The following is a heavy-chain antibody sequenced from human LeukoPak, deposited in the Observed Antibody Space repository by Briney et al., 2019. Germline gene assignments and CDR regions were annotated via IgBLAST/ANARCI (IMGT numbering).Heavy chain of an antibody. CDR2: IYYSGST. D-gene: IGHD3-22*01. V-gene: IGHV4-59*01. CDR3: ARGVRDSSGYYRTLYYFDY. Sequence: PSETLSLTCTVSGGSISSYYWSWIRQPPGKGLEWIGYIYYSGSTNYNPSLKSRVTISVDTSKNQFSLKLSSVTAADTAVYYCARGVRDSSGYYRTLYYFDYWGQGTLVTVSS. J-gene: IGHJ4*02. CDR1: GGSISSYY.